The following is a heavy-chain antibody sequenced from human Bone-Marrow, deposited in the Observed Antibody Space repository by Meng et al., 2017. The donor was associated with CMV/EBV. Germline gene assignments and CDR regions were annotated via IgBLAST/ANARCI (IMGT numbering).Heavy chain of an antibody. J-gene: IGHJ5*02. CDR1: GGTFSSYT. Sequence: SVKLSCTASGGTFSSYTISWVRQAPGQGLEWMGRIIPILGIANYAQTFQGRVTITADKSTSTAHMELSSLRSEDTAVYYCARHRFGELDWFDPWGQGTLVTVSS. CDR3: ARHRFGELDWFDP. V-gene: IGHV1-69*02. CDR2: IIPILGIA. D-gene: IGHD3-10*01.